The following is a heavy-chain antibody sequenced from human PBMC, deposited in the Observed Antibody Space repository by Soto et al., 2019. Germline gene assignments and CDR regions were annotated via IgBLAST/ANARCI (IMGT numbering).Heavy chain of an antibody. CDR2: MSSGGGT. J-gene: IGHJ4*02. CDR1: GFTFSTNA. V-gene: IGHV3-23*01. Sequence: EVQLLESGGGLVQPGGSLRLSCAASGFTFSTNAMSWVRQAPGKGPEWVSTMSSGGGTYYADSVKGRFTISRDNSKNTLYLHMNRLRVEDTAVYYCAKDGRGQRLCYFDCWGQGTLVTVSS. CDR3: AKDGRGQRLCYFDC. D-gene: IGHD2-2*01.